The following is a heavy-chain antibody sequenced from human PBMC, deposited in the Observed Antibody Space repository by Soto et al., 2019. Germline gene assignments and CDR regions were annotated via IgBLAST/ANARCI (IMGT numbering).Heavy chain of an antibody. V-gene: IGHV5-51*01. CDR3: ARQMGMSGGWFGH. CDR1: GDTFDNYV. D-gene: IGHD3-10*01. Sequence: PXDSLKVSWKCSGDTFDNYVVGLVLQMPGKGLEWMGVIYPGDSDTRYSPSFRGQVTISADKSINTAYLQWSSLRASDTAIYYCARQMGMSGGWFGHWGRGTLVTVSS. CDR2: IYPGDSDT. J-gene: IGHJ5*02.